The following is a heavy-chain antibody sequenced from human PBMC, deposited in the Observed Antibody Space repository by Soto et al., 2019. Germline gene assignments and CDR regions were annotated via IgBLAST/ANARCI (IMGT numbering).Heavy chain of an antibody. J-gene: IGHJ4*02. D-gene: IGHD3-9*01. V-gene: IGHV3-15*07. Sequence: GGSLRLSCAAPGFTFSNAWMNWVRQAPGKGLEWVGRIKSKTDGGTTDYAAPVKGRFTISRDDSKNTLYLQMNSLKTEDTAVYYCTTGYYDILTGPTDRDYWGQGTLVTVSS. CDR3: TTGYYDILTGPTDRDY. CDR2: IKSKTDGGTT. CDR1: GFTFSNAW.